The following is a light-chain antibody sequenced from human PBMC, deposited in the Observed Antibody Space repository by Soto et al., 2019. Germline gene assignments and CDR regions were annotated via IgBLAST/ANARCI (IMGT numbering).Light chain of an antibody. J-gene: IGLJ2*01. CDR2: EVS. CDR3: CSLTSTSTLV. Sequence: QSALAQPASVSGSPGQSITISCTGTSSDVGAYDYVSWYQQHPGKAPKLMIYEVSNRPSGVSNRFSGSKSANTASLTISGLQAEDEADYYCCSLTSTSTLVFGGGTKLTVL. CDR1: SSDVGAYDY. V-gene: IGLV2-14*01.